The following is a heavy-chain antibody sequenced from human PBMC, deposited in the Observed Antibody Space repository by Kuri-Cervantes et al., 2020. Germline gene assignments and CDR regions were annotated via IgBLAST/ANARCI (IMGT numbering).Heavy chain of an antibody. V-gene: IGHV4-39*07. J-gene: IGHJ4*02. CDR3: ARDNAAALDY. Sequence: SETLSLTCTVSGGSISSSSYYWGWIRQPPGKGLEWIGSIYYSGSTHYNPSLKSRVTISVDTSKNQFSLKLSSVTAADTAVYYCARDNAAALDYWGQGTLVTVSS. D-gene: IGHD6-13*01. CDR2: IYYSGST. CDR1: GGSISSSSYY.